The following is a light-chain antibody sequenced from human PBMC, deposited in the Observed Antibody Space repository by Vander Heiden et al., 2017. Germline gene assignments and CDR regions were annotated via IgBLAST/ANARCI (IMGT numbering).Light chain of an antibody. Sequence: QSALTPPASPPASPRQSLTLSCTGTSSDVGGYNHVSWYQQHPGKAPKLMIYEVSNRPSGVTNRFSGSKSGNTASLTISGLQAEDEADYYCSSYTSSSTLTHVVFGGGTKLTVL. CDR1: SSDVGGYNH. CDR2: EVS. J-gene: IGLJ2*01. CDR3: SSYTSSSTLTHVV. V-gene: IGLV2-14*01.